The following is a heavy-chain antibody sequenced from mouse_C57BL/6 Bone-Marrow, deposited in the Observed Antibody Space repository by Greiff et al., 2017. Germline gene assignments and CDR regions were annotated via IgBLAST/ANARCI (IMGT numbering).Heavy chain of an antibody. CDR3: TIISPDYGSSPYWYFDV. J-gene: IGHJ1*03. V-gene: IGHV14-1*01. Sequence: EVHLVESGAELVRPGASVKLSCTASGFNIKDYYMHWVKQRPEQGLEWIGRIDPEDGDTEYAPKFQGKATMTADTSSNTAYLQLSSLTSEDTAVYYCTIISPDYGSSPYWYFDVWGTGTTVTVSS. CDR1: GFNIKDYY. CDR2: IDPEDGDT. D-gene: IGHD1-1*01.